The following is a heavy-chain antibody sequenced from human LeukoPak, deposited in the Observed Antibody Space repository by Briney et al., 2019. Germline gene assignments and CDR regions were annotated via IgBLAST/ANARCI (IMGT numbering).Heavy chain of an antibody. D-gene: IGHD5-24*01. J-gene: IGHJ4*02. Sequence: PSETLSLTCAVYGGSFSGYYWSWIRQPPEKGLEWIGEINHSGSTNYNLSLKSRDTISVDTSKRQFSLNLSSVTAADTGVYYCARGQESWDGYVNWGQGTLVTVSS. V-gene: IGHV4-34*01. CDR2: INHSGST. CDR1: GGSFSGYY. CDR3: ARGQESWDGYVN.